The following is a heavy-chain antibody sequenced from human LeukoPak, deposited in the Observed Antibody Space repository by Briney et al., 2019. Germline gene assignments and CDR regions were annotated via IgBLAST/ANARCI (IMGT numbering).Heavy chain of an antibody. CDR2: INPNSGGT. D-gene: IGHD6-19*01. CDR1: GYTFTGYY. CDR3: ARGYSSGWYIWYFQH. V-gene: IGHV1-2*02. Sequence: ASVEVSCKASGYTFTGYYMHWVRQAPGQGLEWMGWINPNSGGTNYAQKFQGRVTMTRDTSISTAYMELSRLRSDDTAVYYCARGYSSGWYIWYFQHWGQGTLVTVSS. J-gene: IGHJ1*01.